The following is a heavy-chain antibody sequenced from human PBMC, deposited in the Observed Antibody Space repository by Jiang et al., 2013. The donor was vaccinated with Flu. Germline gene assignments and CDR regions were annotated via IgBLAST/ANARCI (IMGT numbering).Heavy chain of an antibody. V-gene: IGHV1-46*01. J-gene: IGHJ4*02. D-gene: IGHD2-15*01. Sequence: TYAQNFRGRFTMTRDTATSTLYMELSSLRSEDTAVYFCARLLSCGGSCYYFDHWGQGTLVTVSS. CDR3: ARLLSCGGSCYYFDH.